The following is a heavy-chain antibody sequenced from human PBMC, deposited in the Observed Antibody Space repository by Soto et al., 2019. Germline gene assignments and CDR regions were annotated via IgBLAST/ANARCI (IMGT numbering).Heavy chain of an antibody. D-gene: IGHD4-17*01. V-gene: IGHV1-8*01. Sequence: ASVKVSCKASGYTFTSYDINWVRQATGQGLEWMGWMNPNSGNTGYAQKFQGRVTMTRNTSISTAYMELSSLRSEDTAVYYCARCSGGDYALHYYYYMDVWGKGTTVTVSS. CDR1: GYTFTSYD. CDR3: ARCSGGDYALHYYYYMDV. CDR2: MNPNSGNT. J-gene: IGHJ6*03.